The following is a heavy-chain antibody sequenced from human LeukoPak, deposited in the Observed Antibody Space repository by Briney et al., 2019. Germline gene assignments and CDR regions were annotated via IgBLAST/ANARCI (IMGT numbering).Heavy chain of an antibody. Sequence: KPGGSLRLSCAASGFTLSSYSMNRVRQAPGKGLEWVSSISSSSSYIYYADSVKGRFTISRDNAKNSLYLQMNSLRAEDTAVYYCARSPIKAVAGTYSNNHAFDIWGQGTMVTVSS. CDR1: GFTLSSYS. V-gene: IGHV3-21*01. CDR3: ARSPIKAVAGTYSNNHAFDI. D-gene: IGHD6-19*01. CDR2: ISSSSSYI. J-gene: IGHJ3*02.